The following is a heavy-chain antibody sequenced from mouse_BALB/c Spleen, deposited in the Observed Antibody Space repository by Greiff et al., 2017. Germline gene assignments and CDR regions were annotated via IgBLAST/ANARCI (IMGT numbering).Heavy chain of an antibody. D-gene: IGHD1-1*01. Sequence: EVQRVESGGGLVKPGGSLKLSCAASGFTFSSYAMSWVRQTPEKRLEWVATISSGGSYTYYPDSVKGRFTISRDNAKNTLYLQMSSLRSEDTAMYYCARQDNYGSWFAYWGQGTLVTVSA. J-gene: IGHJ3*01. CDR1: GFTFSSYA. V-gene: IGHV5-9-3*01. CDR3: ARQDNYGSWFAY. CDR2: ISSGGSYT.